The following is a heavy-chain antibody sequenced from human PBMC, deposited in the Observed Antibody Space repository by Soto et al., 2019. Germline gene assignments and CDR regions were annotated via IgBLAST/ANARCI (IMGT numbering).Heavy chain of an antibody. J-gene: IGHJ6*02. V-gene: IGHV3-23*01. D-gene: IGHD1-26*01. CDR2: ISGSGGNA. CDR3: AKDGASGSYPPYYYYGMDV. Sequence: GGSLRLSCAASGFTFSNFAMTWVRQAPGEGLEWVSTISGSGGNAYYADSVEGRFTISRDNSKNTLHLQMNSLRADDTAVYYCAKDGASGSYPPYYYYGMDVWGQGTTVTVSS. CDR1: GFTFSNFA.